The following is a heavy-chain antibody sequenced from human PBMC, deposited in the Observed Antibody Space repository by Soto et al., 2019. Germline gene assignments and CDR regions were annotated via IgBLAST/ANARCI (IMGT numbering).Heavy chain of an antibody. CDR3: ARGRASPDFDP. V-gene: IGHV1-69*01. Sequence: QVQLVQSGAEVRKPGSSVKVSCKISGGTFTNYVISWLRQAPGQGLAWMGGLIPIFGAAKLAQKFQGRVTINADESTRTVNMDLSSLTSKDTAVYYSARGRASPDFDPWGQGTLVSVSS. J-gene: IGHJ5*02. CDR2: LIPIFGAA. CDR1: GGTFTNYV.